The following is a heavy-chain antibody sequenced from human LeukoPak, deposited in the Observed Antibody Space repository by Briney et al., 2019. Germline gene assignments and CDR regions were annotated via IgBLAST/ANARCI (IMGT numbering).Heavy chain of an antibody. CDR1: GFTFDDYA. D-gene: IGHD3-22*01. J-gene: IGHJ4*02. Sequence: GGSLRLSCAASGFTFDDYAMHWVRQAPGKGLEWVSGISWNRGSIASAASLKALFTISRDNPNHSLYLQMNSLRPEDTALYYCAKDADSSGYYGVGFDYWGQGTFVTVSS. V-gene: IGHV3-9*01. CDR2: ISWNRGSI. CDR3: AKDADSSGYYGVGFDY.